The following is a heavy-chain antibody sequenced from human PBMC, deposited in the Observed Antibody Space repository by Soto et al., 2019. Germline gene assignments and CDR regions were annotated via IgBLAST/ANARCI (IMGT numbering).Heavy chain of an antibody. CDR1: GGTISSSSDY. Sequence: SETLSLTCTVSGGTISSSSDYWGWNRQPPGKGLEWIGGIYYSGSTYYNPSLKSRVTMSVDTSENQFSLKLTSVIAADTAVYYCARLGGYFQALDSWGQGTLVTVSS. D-gene: IGHD3-22*01. V-gene: IGHV4-39*07. J-gene: IGHJ4*02. CDR2: IYYSGST. CDR3: ARLGGYFQALDS.